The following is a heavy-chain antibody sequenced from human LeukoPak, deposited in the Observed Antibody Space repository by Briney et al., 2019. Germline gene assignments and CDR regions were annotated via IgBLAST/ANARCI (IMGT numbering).Heavy chain of an antibody. J-gene: IGHJ6*03. D-gene: IGHD3-22*01. CDR2: IYSGGST. CDR1: GFTVSSNY. CDR3: ARDYYDSSGYYYVGYMDV. Sequence: HPGGSLRLSCAASGFTVSSNYMSWVRQAPGKGLEWVSVIYSGGSTYYADSVKGRFTISRDNAKNSLYLQMNSLRAEDTAVYYCARDYYDSSGYYYVGYMDVWGKGTTVTISS. V-gene: IGHV3-53*01.